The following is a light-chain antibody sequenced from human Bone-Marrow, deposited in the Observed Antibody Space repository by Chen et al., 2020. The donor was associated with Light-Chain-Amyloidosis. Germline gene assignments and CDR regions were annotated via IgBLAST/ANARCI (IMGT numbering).Light chain of an antibody. J-gene: IGLJ2*01. V-gene: IGLV3-25*03. Sequence: SYDLTQPPSVSVSPGQTARITCSGDDLPTKYAYWYQQKPGQAPVLVIHRDTERPSGISERFSGSSSGTTAKLTISGVQAEDEADYHCQSADSSGTYEVIFGGGTKLTVL. CDR3: QSADSSGTYEVI. CDR2: RDT. CDR1: DLPTKY.